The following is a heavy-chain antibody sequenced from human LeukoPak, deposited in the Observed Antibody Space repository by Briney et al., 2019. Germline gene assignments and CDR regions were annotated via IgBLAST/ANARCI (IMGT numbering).Heavy chain of an antibody. CDR2: INPSGGST. D-gene: IGHD3-9*01. J-gene: IGHJ4*02. V-gene: IGHV1-46*01. CDR1: GYTFTSYY. Sequence: ASVTVSCKASGYTFTSYYMHWVRQAPGQGLEWMGIINPSGGSTSYAQKFQGRVTMTRDTSTSTVYMELSSLRSEDTAVYYCARAVDILTGYEWYFDYGGQGTLVTVSS. CDR3: ARAVDILTGYEWYFDY.